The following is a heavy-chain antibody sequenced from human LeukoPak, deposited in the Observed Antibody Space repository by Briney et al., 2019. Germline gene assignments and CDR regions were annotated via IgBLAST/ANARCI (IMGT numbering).Heavy chain of an antibody. CDR3: AREISYDNSGSSKNDF. Sequence: GGSLRLSCAVSGFTFDDYAMHWVRQPPGKGLEWVSGISANGGSTYYADSVKGRFIVSRDNSKNSLYLQMSSLRTEDTAFYYCAREISYDNSGSSKNDFWGQGTLVTVSS. CDR1: GFTFDDYA. V-gene: IGHV3-43*02. D-gene: IGHD3-9*01. J-gene: IGHJ4*02. CDR2: ISANGGST.